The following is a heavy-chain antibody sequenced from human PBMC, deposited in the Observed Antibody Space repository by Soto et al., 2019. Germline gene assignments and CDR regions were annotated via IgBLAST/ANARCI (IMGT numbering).Heavy chain of an antibody. D-gene: IGHD6-13*01. V-gene: IGHV3-53*01. CDR1: GFTVSSKY. CDR2: IYSGGST. J-gene: IGHJ6*02. Sequence: GGSLRLSCAASGFTVSSKYMSWVRQAPGKGLEWVSVIYSGGSTYYADSVKGRFTISRDNSKNTLYLQMNSLRAEDTAVYYCARDAAADSYYYYYGMDVWGQGTTVTVSS. CDR3: ARDAAADSYYYYYGMDV.